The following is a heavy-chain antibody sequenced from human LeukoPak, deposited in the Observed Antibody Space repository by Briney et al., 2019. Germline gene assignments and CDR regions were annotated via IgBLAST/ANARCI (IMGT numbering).Heavy chain of an antibody. V-gene: IGHV4-59*01. J-gene: IGHJ4*02. CDR2: IYYSGST. CDR1: GVSISGYY. Sequence: SETLSLTCPVSGVSISGYYWSWIRQPPGKGLEWIAYIYYSGSTNYNPSLKSRVTISVDTSKNQFSLKLTSVTAADTAVYYCARDQRGSSSLDYWGQGTLVTVSS. D-gene: IGHD6-13*01. CDR3: ARDQRGSSSLDY.